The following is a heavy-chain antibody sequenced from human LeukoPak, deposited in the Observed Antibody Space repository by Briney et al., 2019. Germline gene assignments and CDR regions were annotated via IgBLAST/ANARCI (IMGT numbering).Heavy chain of an antibody. J-gene: IGHJ4*02. Sequence: SETLSLTCTVSGDSISSSSFYWGWIRQPPGKGLEWIGSIYYSGSTYYDPSLKSRVTISVDTSKNQFSLKLSSVTAADTAVYYCARELLFDDYYDTGFDYWGQGTLVTVSS. D-gene: IGHD3-22*01. CDR3: ARELLFDDYYDTGFDY. CDR2: IYYSGST. CDR1: GDSISSSSFY. V-gene: IGHV4-39*07.